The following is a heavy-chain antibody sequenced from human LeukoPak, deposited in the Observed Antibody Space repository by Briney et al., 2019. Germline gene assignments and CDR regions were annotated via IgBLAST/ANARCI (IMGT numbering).Heavy chain of an antibody. J-gene: IGHJ6*04. CDR2: ISSSGSTI. Sequence: PGGSLRLSCAASGFTFSSYEMNWVRQAPGKGLEWVSYISSSGSTIYYADSVKGRFTISRDNAKNSLYLQMNRLRAEDTAVYYCAKSPYFYNSGRSVDVWGKGTTVTVSS. D-gene: IGHD3-10*01. V-gene: IGHV3-48*03. CDR1: GFTFSSYE. CDR3: AKSPYFYNSGRSVDV.